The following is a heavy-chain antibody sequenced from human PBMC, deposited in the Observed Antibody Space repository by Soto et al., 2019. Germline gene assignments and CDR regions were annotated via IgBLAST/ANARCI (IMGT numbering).Heavy chain of an antibody. CDR3: AKDLRGGGASHL. D-gene: IGHD3-16*01. V-gene: IGHV3-30*18. Sequence: QVQLVESGGGVVQPGRSLRLSCAASGFTFSSYGMHWVRQAPGKGLEWVAVISYDGSNKYYADSVKGRFTISRDNSKNTLYLQMNSLRAGDTAVYYCAKDLRGGGASHLWGQGTLVTVSS. J-gene: IGHJ4*02. CDR1: GFTFSSYG. CDR2: ISYDGSNK.